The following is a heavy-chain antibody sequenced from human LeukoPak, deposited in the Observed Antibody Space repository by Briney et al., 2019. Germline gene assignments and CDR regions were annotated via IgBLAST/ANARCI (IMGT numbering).Heavy chain of an antibody. CDR1: GGTFSSYA. CDR3: ARDLSSYYYYYMDV. V-gene: IGHV1-69*13. Sequence: GASVKVSCKASGGTFSSYAISWARQAPGQGLEWMGGIIPIFGTANYAQKFQGRVTITADESTSTAYMELSSLRSEDTAVYYCARDLSSYYYYYMDVWGKGTTVTVSS. CDR2: IIPIFGTA. D-gene: IGHD2/OR15-2a*01. J-gene: IGHJ6*03.